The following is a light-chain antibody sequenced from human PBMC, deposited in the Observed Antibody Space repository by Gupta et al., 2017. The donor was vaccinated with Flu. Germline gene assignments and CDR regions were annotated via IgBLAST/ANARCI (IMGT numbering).Light chain of an antibody. CDR2: AVS. J-gene: IGLJ1*01. Sequence: QTALTQPPSASGSLGQSVTISCTGTNSDVGGYNYASWYQQHPGKAPKLMIYAVSNRPSGVPDRFSGSKSGNTASLTVSGLQAEDEADYYCSSYAGSNIEVFGTGTKVTVL. V-gene: IGLV2-8*01. CDR1: NSDVGGYNY. CDR3: SSYAGSNIEV.